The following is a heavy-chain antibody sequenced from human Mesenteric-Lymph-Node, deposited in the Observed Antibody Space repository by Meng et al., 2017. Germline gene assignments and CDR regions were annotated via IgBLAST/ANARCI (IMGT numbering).Heavy chain of an antibody. CDR3: AHRLGPSGGGWDVCYFDS. Sequence: SGPTLVKPPQHLTLTCTFSGFSLNTRGAGVAWIRQPPGKAPECLGLIYWDDDKRYSPSLRNRLTITKDTAKNAVVLTVANMGPADTATYYCAHRLGPSGGGWDVCYFDSWGQGTLVTVSS. CDR2: IYWDDDK. V-gene: IGHV2-5*02. J-gene: IGHJ4*02. D-gene: IGHD3-3*01. CDR1: GFSLNTRGAG.